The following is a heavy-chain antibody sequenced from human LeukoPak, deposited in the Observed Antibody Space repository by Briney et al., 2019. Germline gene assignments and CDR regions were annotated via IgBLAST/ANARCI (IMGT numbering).Heavy chain of an antibody. CDR2: IYSDGST. D-gene: IGHD4-17*01. J-gene: IGHJ4*02. CDR3: ARDSGFSDYAY. V-gene: IGHV3-66*01. Sequence: PGGSLRLSCVVSGFSVSSDYMSWVRQAPGGGLEWVSIIYSDGSTYYANSVKGRFSIYRDSSKNTLYLQMNSLRGDDTAIYYCARDSGFSDYAYWGQGTQVTVSS. CDR1: GFSVSSDY.